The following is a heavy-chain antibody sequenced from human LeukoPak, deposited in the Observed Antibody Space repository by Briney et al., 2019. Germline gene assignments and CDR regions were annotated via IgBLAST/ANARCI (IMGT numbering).Heavy chain of an antibody. V-gene: IGHV3-23*01. CDR1: GFTFSSYG. CDR2: ISGSGGST. J-gene: IGHJ4*02. D-gene: IGHD3-22*01. CDR3: ATRGDYYDSSGFDY. Sequence: GASLRLSCAASGFTFSSYGMSWVRQAPGKGLEWVSAISGSGGSTYYADSVKGRFTISRDNSKNTLYLQMNSLRAEDTAVYYCATRGDYYDSSGFDYWGQGTLVTVSS.